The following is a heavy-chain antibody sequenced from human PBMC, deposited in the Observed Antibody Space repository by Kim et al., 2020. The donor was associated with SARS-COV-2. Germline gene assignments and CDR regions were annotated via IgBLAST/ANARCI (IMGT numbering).Heavy chain of an antibody. CDR2: INPNSGGT. J-gene: IGHJ3*02. CDR3: ARVRDSSSWYLRGFDAFDI. Sequence: ASVKVSCKASGYTFTGYYMHWVRQAPGQGLEWMGWINPNSGGTNYAQKFQGWVTMTRDTSISTAYMELSRLRSDDTAVYYCARVRDSSSWYLRGFDAFDIWGQGTMVTVSS. V-gene: IGHV1-2*04. CDR1: GYTFTGYY. D-gene: IGHD6-13*01.